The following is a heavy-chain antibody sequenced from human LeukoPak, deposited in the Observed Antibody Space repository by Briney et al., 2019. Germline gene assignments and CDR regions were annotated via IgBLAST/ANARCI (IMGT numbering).Heavy chain of an antibody. D-gene: IGHD3-10*01. J-gene: IGHJ6*03. CDR2: INHSGST. Sequence: PSETLSLTCSVSGYSISSGYYWGWIRQPPGKGLEWIGEINHSGSTNYNPSLKSRVTISVDTSKNQFSLKLSSVTAADTAVYYCARGRMVRGVTTYYYYYYMDVWGKGTTVTVSS. CDR3: ARGRMVRGVTTYYYYYYMDV. V-gene: IGHV4-38-2*02. CDR1: GYSISSGYY.